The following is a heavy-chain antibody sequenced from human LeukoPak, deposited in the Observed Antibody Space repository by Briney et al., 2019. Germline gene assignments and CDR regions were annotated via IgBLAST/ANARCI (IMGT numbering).Heavy chain of an antibody. D-gene: IGHD2-2*01. Sequence: QPGGSLRLSCAASGFTFSSYAMSWVRQAPGKGLEWVSAISSSGGSTYYADSVKGRFTISRDNSKNTLYLQMNSLRGEDTAVYYCAKRGPHTNYYYYYAMDVWGQGTTVTVSS. V-gene: IGHV3-23*01. CDR1: GFTFSSYA. CDR2: ISSSGGST. J-gene: IGHJ6*02. CDR3: AKRGPHTNYYYYYAMDV.